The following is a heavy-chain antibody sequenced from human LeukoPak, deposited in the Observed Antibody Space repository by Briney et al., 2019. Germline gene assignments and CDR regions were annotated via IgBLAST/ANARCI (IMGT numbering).Heavy chain of an antibody. CDR3: ARGGSSWFQYFQH. V-gene: IGHV4-61*05. J-gene: IGHJ1*01. D-gene: IGHD6-13*01. CDR2: IYYSGST. Sequence: SSETLSLTCTVSGGSISSSSYYWGWIRQPPGKGLEWIGYIYYSGSTNYNPSLKSRVTISVDTSKNQFSLKLSSVTAADTAVYYCARGGSSWFQYFQHWGQGTLVTVSS. CDR1: GGSISSSSYY.